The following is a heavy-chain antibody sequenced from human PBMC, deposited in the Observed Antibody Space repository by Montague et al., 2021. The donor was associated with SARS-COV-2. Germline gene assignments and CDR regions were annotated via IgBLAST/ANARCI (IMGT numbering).Heavy chain of an antibody. V-gene: IGHV4-39*01. CDR2: IYYSGTT. CDR1: GGSISSSNYY. D-gene: IGHD6-19*01. CDR3: ARETYTSGWFKQFDY. J-gene: IGHJ4*02. Sequence: SETLSLTCTVSGGSISSSNYYWGWIRQPPGKGLEWIGSIYYSGTTYYNPSLQSRVTISVTTSKKKFPLKLSSVTAADTAVYYCARETYTSGWFKQFDYWGQGTLVTVSS.